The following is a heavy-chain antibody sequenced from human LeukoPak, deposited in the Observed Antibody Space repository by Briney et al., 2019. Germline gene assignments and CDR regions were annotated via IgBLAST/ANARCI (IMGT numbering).Heavy chain of an antibody. V-gene: IGHV3-48*01. J-gene: IGHJ6*03. CDR2: ISSSSTIV. D-gene: IGHD3-3*01. Sequence: PGGSLRLSCAASGLTFSSYGMNWVRQAPGKGLEWVSHISSSSTIVYYADSVKGRFTISRDNAKNSLYLQMNSLRAEDTAVYYCARVLPYDFWSGYSLGYMDVWGKGTTVTVSS. CDR3: ARVLPYDFWSGYSLGYMDV. CDR1: GLTFSSYG.